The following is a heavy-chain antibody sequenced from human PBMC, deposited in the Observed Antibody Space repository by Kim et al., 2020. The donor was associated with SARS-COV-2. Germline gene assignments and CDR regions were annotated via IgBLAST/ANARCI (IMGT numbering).Heavy chain of an antibody. CDR3: ARGRNIVPAAITGWFDP. J-gene: IGHJ5*02. CDR2: INHSGST. CDR1: GGSFSGYY. V-gene: IGHV4-34*01. D-gene: IGHD2-2*01. Sequence: SETLSLTCAVYGGSFSGYYWSWIRQPPGKGLEWIGEINHSGSTNYNPSLKSRVTISVDTSKNQFSLKLSSVTAADTAVYYCARGRNIVPAAITGWFDPWGQGTLVTVSS.